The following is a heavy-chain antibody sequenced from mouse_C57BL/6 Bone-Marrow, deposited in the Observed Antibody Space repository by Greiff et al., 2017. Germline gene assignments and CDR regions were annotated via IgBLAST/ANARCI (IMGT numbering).Heavy chain of an antibody. CDR2: IDPSDSYT. J-gene: IGHJ2*01. V-gene: IGHV1-69*01. Sequence: QVQLQQPGAELVMPGASVTLSCKASGYNFTSYWMHWVKQRPGQGLEWIGEIDPSDSYTNYNQQFKGKSTLTVDKSSSTAYMQLRILTSEDFAVYNCAIYYDYDWFDYWCQGTTLTVSS. CDR1: GYNFTSYW. D-gene: IGHD2-4*01. CDR3: AIYYDYDWFDY.